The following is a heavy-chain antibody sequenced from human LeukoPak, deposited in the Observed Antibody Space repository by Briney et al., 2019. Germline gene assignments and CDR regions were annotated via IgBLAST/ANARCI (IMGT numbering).Heavy chain of an antibody. Sequence: HPGGSLRLSCAASGFTFSSYAMSWVRQAPGKGLEWDSAISGSGGSTYYADSVKGRFTISRDNSKNTLYLQMNSLRAEDTAVYYCAKFRMQYGDYYFDYWGQGTLVTVSS. CDR2: ISGSGGST. D-gene: IGHD4-17*01. V-gene: IGHV3-23*01. J-gene: IGHJ4*02. CDR3: AKFRMQYGDYYFDY. CDR1: GFTFSSYA.